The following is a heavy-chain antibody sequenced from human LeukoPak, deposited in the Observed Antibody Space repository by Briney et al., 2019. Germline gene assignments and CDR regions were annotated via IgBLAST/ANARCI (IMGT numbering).Heavy chain of an antibody. CDR3: AHTVRYYGSGSFDP. D-gene: IGHD3-10*01. Sequence: TLSLTCTVSGGSISTSNYYWGWIRQPPGKALEWLALIYWDDDKRYSPSLKSRLTITKDTSKNQVVLTMTNMDPVDTATYYCAHTVRYYGSGSFDPWGQGTLVTVSS. CDR2: IYWDDDK. CDR1: GGSISTSNYY. J-gene: IGHJ5*02. V-gene: IGHV2-5*02.